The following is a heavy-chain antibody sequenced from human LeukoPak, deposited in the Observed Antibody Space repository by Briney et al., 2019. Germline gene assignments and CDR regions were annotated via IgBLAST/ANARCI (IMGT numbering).Heavy chain of an antibody. CDR2: ISSSSSYI. CDR1: GFTFSSYS. V-gene: IGHV3-21*01. D-gene: IGHD6-13*01. CDR3: ARKLSLSSWRSSGAETGFDY. Sequence: GGSLRLSCAASGFTFSSYSMNWVRQAPGKGLEWVSSISSSSSYIYYADSVKGRFTISRDNAKNPLYLQMTSLTAEDTAVYHCARKLSLSSWRSSGAETGFDYWGQGTLVTVSS. J-gene: IGHJ4*02.